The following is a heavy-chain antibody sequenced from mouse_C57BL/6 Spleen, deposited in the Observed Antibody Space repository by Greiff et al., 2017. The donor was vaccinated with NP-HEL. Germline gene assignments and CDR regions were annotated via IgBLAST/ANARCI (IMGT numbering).Heavy chain of an antibody. D-gene: IGHD1-1*01. Sequence: EVQLQQSGPELVKPGEEGKRAGESSGYTFTDYYMNWVKQSHGKSLEWIGDINPNNGGTGYNQKFKGKATLTVDKSSSTAYMELRSLTSEDSAVYYCARKNYGSSRHWYFGVWGTGTTVTVSS. CDR1: GYTFTDYY. J-gene: IGHJ1*03. CDR2: INPNNGGT. CDR3: ARKNYGSSRHWYFGV. V-gene: IGHV1-26*01.